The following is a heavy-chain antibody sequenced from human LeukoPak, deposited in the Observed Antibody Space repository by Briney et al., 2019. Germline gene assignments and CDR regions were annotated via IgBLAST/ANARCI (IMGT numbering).Heavy chain of an antibody. Sequence: QPGRSLRLSCAASGFTFSSYAMHWVRQAPGKGLEWVAVISYDGSNKYYADSVKGRFTISRDNSKNTLYLQMNSLRAEDTAVYYCARDPLYYDFWSGYYTGYFDCWGQGTLVTVSS. CDR2: ISYDGSNK. V-gene: IGHV3-30*04. D-gene: IGHD3-3*01. CDR3: ARDPLYYDFWSGYYTGYFDC. CDR1: GFTFSSYA. J-gene: IGHJ4*02.